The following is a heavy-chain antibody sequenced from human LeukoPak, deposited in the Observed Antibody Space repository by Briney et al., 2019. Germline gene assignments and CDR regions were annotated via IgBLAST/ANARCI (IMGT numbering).Heavy chain of an antibody. D-gene: IGHD3-9*01. V-gene: IGHV3-53*05. CDR2: IYSGGTT. J-gene: IGHJ4*02. Sequence: AGGSLRLSCAASGFTVSGIYMNWVRQAPGKGLEWVSVIYSGGTTYYADSVKGRFTISRDNSKNTLYLQMNSLRSDDTAVYYCARGAPGYDILTGYSDFWGQGTLVTVSS. CDR3: ARGAPGYDILTGYSDF. CDR1: GFTVSGIY.